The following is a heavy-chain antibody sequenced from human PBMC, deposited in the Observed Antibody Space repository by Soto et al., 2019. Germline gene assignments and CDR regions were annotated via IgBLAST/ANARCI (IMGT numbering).Heavy chain of an antibody. CDR2: IYYNGKT. Sequence: QVQLQESGPGLVRPSQTLSLTCNVSGGSISRGAAGSYWSWIRQVPGKGLEWIAYIYYNGKTYYNXSXKXXPTNSIEPSNNQFSLKLTSVTAADTAIYFCASGHDANKVRYWGQGTLVTVSS. CDR1: GGSISRGAAGSY. V-gene: IGHV4-31*01. D-gene: IGHD1-1*01. J-gene: IGHJ4*02. CDR3: ASGHDANKVRY.